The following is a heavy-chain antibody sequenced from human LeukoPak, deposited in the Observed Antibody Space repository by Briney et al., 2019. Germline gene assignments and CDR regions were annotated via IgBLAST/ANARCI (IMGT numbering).Heavy chain of an antibody. J-gene: IGHJ6*03. Sequence: PSETLSLTCTASGDSISSFYWSWIRQPPGKGLEWIGYIYYSGSTNYNPSLKSRVTISVDTSKKQFSLRLSSVTAADTAVYYCARRYDSSLSYYYYMDVWGKGTTVTVSS. CDR1: GDSISSFY. CDR3: ARRYDSSLSYYYYMDV. D-gene: IGHD3-22*01. V-gene: IGHV4-59*08. CDR2: IYYSGST.